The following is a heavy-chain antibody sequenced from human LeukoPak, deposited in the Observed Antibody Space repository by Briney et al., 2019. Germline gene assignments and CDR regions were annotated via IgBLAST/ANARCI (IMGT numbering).Heavy chain of an antibody. CDR1: GFTFSSYA. V-gene: IGHV3-23*01. J-gene: IGHJ4*02. D-gene: IGHD6-13*01. CDR2: ISGSGGST. Sequence: GGSLRLSCAASGFTFSSYAMSWVRQAPGKGLEWVSGISGSGGSTYYADFVKGRFTITRDNSKNTLYLQMNSLRAEDTAVYYCAILYSSSWYVGYWGQGALVTVSS. CDR3: AILYSSSWYVGY.